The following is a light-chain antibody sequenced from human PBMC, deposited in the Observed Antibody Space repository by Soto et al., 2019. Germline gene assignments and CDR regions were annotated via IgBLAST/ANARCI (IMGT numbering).Light chain of an antibody. Sequence: DIQMTQSPSSLPASVGDRVTITCRASENIRSYLNWYQQKPGKAPKLLIYGASSLQSGVPSRFSGSGSGTDFTLTISSLQTEDFATYYCQQSFPTPLTFGGGTKVEIK. CDR1: ENIRSY. J-gene: IGKJ4*01. CDR2: GAS. CDR3: QQSFPTPLT. V-gene: IGKV1-39*01.